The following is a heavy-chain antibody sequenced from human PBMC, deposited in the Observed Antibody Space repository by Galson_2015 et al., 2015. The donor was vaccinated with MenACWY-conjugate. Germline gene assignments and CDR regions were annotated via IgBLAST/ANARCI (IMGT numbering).Heavy chain of an antibody. CDR1: GFTFSNYW. CDR2: INRDGSSA. CDR3: ARGRKGHIASLPSNYFDP. J-gene: IGHJ5*02. V-gene: IGHV3-74*01. D-gene: IGHD6-6*01. Sequence: SLRLSCAASGFTFSNYWMHWVRQVPGKGLVWVSRINRDGSSATYADSVKGRFTISRDNAKNTLYLQMNSLRAEDTAVYFCARGRKGHIASLPSNYFDPWGQGTQVTVSS.